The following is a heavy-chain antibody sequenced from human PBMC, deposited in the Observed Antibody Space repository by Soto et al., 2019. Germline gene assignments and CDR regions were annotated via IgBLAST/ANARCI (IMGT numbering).Heavy chain of an antibody. D-gene: IGHD2-8*01. Sequence: QVQLQESGPGLVKPSETLSLTCTVSVDSISSYYWSWIRQTAGKGLEWIGRIYPSGSANYNPSFKSRVTRAVDTSKHQFARKLSSVAAEDTAVYYCARDRGRYCPTSSCPKGSYYGVDVWGQGTTVTVSS. CDR3: ARDRGRYCPTSSCPKGSYYGVDV. CDR1: VDSISSYY. J-gene: IGHJ6*02. CDR2: IYPSGSA. V-gene: IGHV4-4*07.